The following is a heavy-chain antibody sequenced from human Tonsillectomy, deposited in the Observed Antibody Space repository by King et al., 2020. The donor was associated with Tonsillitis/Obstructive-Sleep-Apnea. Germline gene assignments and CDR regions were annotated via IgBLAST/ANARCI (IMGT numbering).Heavy chain of an antibody. D-gene: IGHD3-10*01. CDR3: AKAMVQGIIITIFDY. CDR1: GITFSSYA. CDR2: ISGGGGCT. J-gene: IGHJ4*02. V-gene: IGHV3-23*04. Sequence: VQLVESGGGLVQPGGSLRLSCAASGITFSSYAMSWGRQAPGEGLEWVSTISGGGGCTYYADSVKGRFTISSDNSKNTLYLQMNSLRAEDTAVYYCAKAMVQGIIITIFDYWGQGTLVTVSS.